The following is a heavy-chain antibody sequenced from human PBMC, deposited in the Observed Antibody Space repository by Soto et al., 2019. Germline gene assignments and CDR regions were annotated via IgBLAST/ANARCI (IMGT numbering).Heavy chain of an antibody. D-gene: IGHD6-13*01. Sequence: PSETLSLTCTVSGGSISSSSYYWGCIRQPPGKGLEWIGSIYYSGSTYYNPSLKSRVTISVDTSKNQFSLKLSSVTAADTAVYYCARHGRLAAALQGTYGMDVWGQGTTVTVSS. CDR3: ARHGRLAAALQGTYGMDV. V-gene: IGHV4-39*01. J-gene: IGHJ6*02. CDR2: IYYSGST. CDR1: GGSISSSSYY.